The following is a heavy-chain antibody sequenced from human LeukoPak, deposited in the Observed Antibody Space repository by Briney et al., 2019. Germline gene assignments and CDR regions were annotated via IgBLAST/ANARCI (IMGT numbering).Heavy chain of an antibody. CDR2: MSPISGNT. V-gene: IGHV1-8*01. D-gene: IGHD2-2*01. CDR3: ARESGDILVVPYY. Sequence: ASVKVSCKASGYTFTSYDINWVRQATGQGREWMGWMSPISGNTGFAQKFQGRLTMTRNTAINTAYMELSGLRSEDTAVYYCARESGDILVVPYYWGQGTLVTVSS. CDR1: GYTFTSYD. J-gene: IGHJ4*02.